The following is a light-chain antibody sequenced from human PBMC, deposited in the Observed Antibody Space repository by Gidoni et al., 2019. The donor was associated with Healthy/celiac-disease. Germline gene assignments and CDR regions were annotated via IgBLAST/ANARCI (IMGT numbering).Light chain of an antibody. Sequence: QSALTQPASASGSPGQSITISCTGTSSDVGGYNYVPWYQQNPGKAPKLMIYEVSNRPSGVSNRFSGSKSGNTASLTISGLQAEDEADYYCSSYTSSSTVVFGGGTKLTV. CDR2: EVS. V-gene: IGLV2-14*01. CDR1: SSDVGGYNY. J-gene: IGLJ2*01. CDR3: SSYTSSSTVV.